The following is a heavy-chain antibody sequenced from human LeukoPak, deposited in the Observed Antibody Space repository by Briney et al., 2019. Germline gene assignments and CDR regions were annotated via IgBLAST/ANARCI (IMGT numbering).Heavy chain of an antibody. CDR3: ARVEEDIVVVVAAGDFNWFDP. J-gene: IGHJ5*02. CDR2: FDPEDGES. Sequence: ASVKVSCKVSGYTLTELSMHWVRQAPGIGLEWMGGFDPEDGESIYAQKFQGRVTMTEDTSTDTAYMELSSLRSEDTAVYYCARVEEDIVVVVAAGDFNWFDPWGQGTLVTVSS. D-gene: IGHD2-15*01. V-gene: IGHV1-24*01. CDR1: GYTLTELS.